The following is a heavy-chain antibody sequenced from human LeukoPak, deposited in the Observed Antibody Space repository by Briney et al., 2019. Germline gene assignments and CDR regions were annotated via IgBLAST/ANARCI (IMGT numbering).Heavy chain of an antibody. CDR3: ARYYYGSGSSNWFDP. V-gene: IGHV5-51*01. CDR2: IYPGDSDT. D-gene: IGHD3-10*01. J-gene: IGHJ5*02. CDR1: GYSFTSYW. Sequence: GQSLKISCKGSGYSFTSYWIGWVRQMPGKGLEWMGIIYPGDSDTRYSPSFQGQVTISADKSISTAYLQWSSLKASDTAMYYCARYYYGSGSSNWFDPWGQGTLVTVSS.